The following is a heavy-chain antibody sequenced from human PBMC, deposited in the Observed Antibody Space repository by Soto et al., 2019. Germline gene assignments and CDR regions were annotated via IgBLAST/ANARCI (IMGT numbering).Heavy chain of an antibody. CDR1: GFTFSDFA. CDR3: ASHDSDSRLYYFDY. D-gene: IGHD1-1*01. V-gene: IGHV3-23*01. J-gene: IGHJ4*02. Sequence: GGSLRLSCAVSGFTFSDFAMSWVRQAPGKGLEWVSGISGSGDKTYYTDSVKGRFTISRDNSKDTLYLQMNTLRADDTAVYFCASHDSDSRLYYFDYWGQGTLVTVSS. CDR2: ISGSGDKT.